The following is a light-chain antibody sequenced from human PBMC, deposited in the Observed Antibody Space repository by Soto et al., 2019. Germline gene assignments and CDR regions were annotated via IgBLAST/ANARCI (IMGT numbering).Light chain of an antibody. CDR3: QQTYSTPWT. CDR1: QSISSY. J-gene: IGKJ1*01. CDR2: AAS. Sequence: DIQMTQSPSSLSASVGGSVTITCRTSQSISSYLNWYQQKPGKAPKLLIYAASSLQSGVPSRFSGRGSGTDFTLTISSLQPEDFATYYCQQTYSTPWTFGQGTKVEIK. V-gene: IGKV1-39*01.